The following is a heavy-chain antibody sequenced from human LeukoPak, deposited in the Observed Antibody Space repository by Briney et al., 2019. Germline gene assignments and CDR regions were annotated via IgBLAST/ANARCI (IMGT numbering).Heavy chain of an antibody. Sequence: SVKVSCKASGGTFSSYAISWVRQAPGQGLEWMGRIIPIFGTANYAQKFQGRVTITTDESTSTAYMELSSLRSEDTAVYYCAREGYYDSSGYYGYWGQGTLVTVSS. CDR2: IIPIFGTA. CDR3: AREGYYDSSGYYGY. D-gene: IGHD3-22*01. CDR1: GGTFSSYA. V-gene: IGHV1-69*05. J-gene: IGHJ4*02.